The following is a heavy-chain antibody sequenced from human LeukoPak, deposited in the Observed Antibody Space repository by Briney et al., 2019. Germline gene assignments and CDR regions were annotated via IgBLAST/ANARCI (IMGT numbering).Heavy chain of an antibody. Sequence: SETLSLTCTVSGGSISSSSYYWGWIRQPPGKGLEWIGSIYYSGSTYYNPSLKSRVTISVDTSKNQFSLKLSSVTAADTAVYYCARGIDVVVVASYWGQGTLVTVSS. V-gene: IGHV4-39*01. CDR3: ARGIDVVVVASY. D-gene: IGHD2-15*01. CDR2: IYYSGST. CDR1: GGSISSSSYY. J-gene: IGHJ4*02.